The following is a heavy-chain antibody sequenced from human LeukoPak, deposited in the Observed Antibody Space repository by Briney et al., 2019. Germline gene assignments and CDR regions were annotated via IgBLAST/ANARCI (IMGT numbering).Heavy chain of an antibody. CDR3: ARGPYYYDSSGYSNDAFDI. CDR1: GGTFGSYA. CDR2: IIPIFGTA. D-gene: IGHD3-22*01. V-gene: IGHV1-69*13. Sequence: GASVKVSCKASGGTFGSYAISWVRQAPGQGLEWMGGIIPIFGTANYAQKFQGRVTITADESTSTAYMELSSLRSEDTAVYYCARGPYYYDSSGYSNDAFDIWGQGTMVTVSS. J-gene: IGHJ3*02.